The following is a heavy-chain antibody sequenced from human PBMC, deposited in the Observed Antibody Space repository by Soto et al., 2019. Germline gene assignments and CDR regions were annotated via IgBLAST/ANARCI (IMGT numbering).Heavy chain of an antibody. CDR1: GFTFSSYS. CDR3: ARGRIFGVVTKPPPDY. Sequence: ESGGGLVKPGGSLRLSCAASGFTFSSYSMNWVRQAPGKGLEWVSSISSSSSYIYYADSVKGRFTISRDNAKNSLYLQMNSLRAEDTAVYYCARGRIFGVVTKPPPDYWGQGTLVTVSS. V-gene: IGHV3-21*01. CDR2: ISSSSSYI. J-gene: IGHJ4*02. D-gene: IGHD3-3*01.